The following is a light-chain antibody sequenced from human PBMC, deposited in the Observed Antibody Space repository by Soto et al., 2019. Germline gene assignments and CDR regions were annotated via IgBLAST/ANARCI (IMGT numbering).Light chain of an antibody. V-gene: IGKV3-20*01. CDR1: QSVSSSY. J-gene: IGKJ1*01. CDR2: AAS. CDR3: QQYDNWWT. Sequence: EIVLTQSPGTLSLSPGERATLSCRASQSVSSSYLAWYQQKPGQAPSVLIYAASTRATGIPDRFSGSGSGTEFTLTISSLHAEDFGVYYCQQYDNWWTFGQGTKVDIK.